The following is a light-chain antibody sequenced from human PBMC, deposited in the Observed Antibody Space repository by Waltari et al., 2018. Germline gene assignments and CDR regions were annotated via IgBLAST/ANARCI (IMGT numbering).Light chain of an antibody. V-gene: IGLV1-44*01. CDR3: RAWQDSFNGL. J-gene: IGLJ3*02. Sequence: VLTQPPSPSGTPAQTVSIPCPGRRSNIGTNAVHWYQQLPGPATRLLIFNNHHRHAGCHNRFYASKSGTSATEAISGIQSEEEDDYYCRAWQDSFNGLFDGGTKLTVL. CDR2: NNH. CDR1: RSNIGTNA.